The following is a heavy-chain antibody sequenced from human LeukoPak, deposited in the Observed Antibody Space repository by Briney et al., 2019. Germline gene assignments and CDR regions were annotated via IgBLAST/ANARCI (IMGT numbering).Heavy chain of an antibody. Sequence: SETLSLTCAVYGGSFSGYYWSWIRQPPGKGLEWIGEINHSGSTNYNPSLKSRVTISVDTSKNHFSLNLRSVTAADTAVYYCATRGYSSSWYGLWGQGTLVTVSS. D-gene: IGHD6-13*01. CDR1: GGSFSGYY. CDR3: ATRGYSSSWYGL. J-gene: IGHJ4*02. CDR2: INHSGST. V-gene: IGHV4-34*01.